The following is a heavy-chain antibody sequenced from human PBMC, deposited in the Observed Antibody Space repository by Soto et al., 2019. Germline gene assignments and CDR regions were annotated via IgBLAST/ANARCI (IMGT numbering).Heavy chain of an antibody. CDR3: ARAIVVVPAANWFDP. V-gene: IGHV3-11*06. Sequence: PGGSLRLSCAASGFTFSDYYMSWIRQAPGKGLEWVSYISSSSSYTNYADSVKGRFTISRDNAKNSLYLQMNSLRAEDTAVYYCARAIVVVPAANWFDPWGQGTLVTV. D-gene: IGHD2-2*01. CDR1: GFTFSDYY. J-gene: IGHJ5*02. CDR2: ISSSSSYT.